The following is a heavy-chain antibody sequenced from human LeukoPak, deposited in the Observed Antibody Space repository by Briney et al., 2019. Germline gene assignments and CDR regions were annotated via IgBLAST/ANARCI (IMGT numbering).Heavy chain of an antibody. CDR1: GGSISSYY. CDR3: ARGTLRGYNWFDP. Sequence: SSETLSLTCSVSGGSISSYYWSWIRQPPGKGLEWIGYIYYSGSTNYNPSLKSRVTISVDTSKNQFSLKLSSVTAADTAVYYCARGTLRGYNWFDPWGQGTLVTVSS. V-gene: IGHV4-59*01. CDR2: IYYSGST. D-gene: IGHD3-10*01. J-gene: IGHJ5*02.